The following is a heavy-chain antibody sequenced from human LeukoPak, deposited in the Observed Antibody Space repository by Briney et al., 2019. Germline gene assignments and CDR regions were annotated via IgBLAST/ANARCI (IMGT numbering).Heavy chain of an antibody. D-gene: IGHD3-10*01. CDR1: GGSISSYY. CDR2: IYYSGST. J-gene: IGHJ4*02. CDR3: ARVQYGSGSLGY. Sequence: SETLSLTCTVSGGSISSYYWSWIRQPPGKGLEWIGYIYYSGSTNYNPSLKSRVTISVDTSKNQFSLKLSSVTAADTAVYYCARVQYGSGSLGYWGQGTLVTVSS. V-gene: IGHV4-59*01.